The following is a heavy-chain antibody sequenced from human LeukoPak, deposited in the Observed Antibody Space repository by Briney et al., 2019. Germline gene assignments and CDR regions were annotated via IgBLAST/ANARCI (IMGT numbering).Heavy chain of an antibody. D-gene: IGHD5-12*01. CDR2: IYYTGST. V-gene: IGHV4-39*01. CDR3: ARLNSGYEDYYFDD. J-gene: IGHJ4*02. Sequence: SETLSLTCTVSGGPLTRSLSYWGWIRRPPGKGLEWIGNIYYTGSTDYSPSFESRAAMSVDTSKNQFPLQLRSVTAADTAVYYCARLNSGYEDYYFDDWGQGTLVTVSS. CDR1: GGPLTRSLSY.